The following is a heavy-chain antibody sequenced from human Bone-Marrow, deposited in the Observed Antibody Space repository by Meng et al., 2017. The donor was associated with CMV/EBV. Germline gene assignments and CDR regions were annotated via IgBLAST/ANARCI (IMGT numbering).Heavy chain of an antibody. V-gene: IGHV3-21*01. CDR3: ARGYSSSSFDY. Sequence: GEFLKISCAASGFTFSSYSMNWVRQAPGKGLEWVSSISSSSSYIYYADSVKGRFTISRDNAKNSLYLQMNSLRAEDTAVYYCARGYSSSSFDYWGQGTLVTGSS. CDR2: ISSSSSYI. CDR1: GFTFSSYS. J-gene: IGHJ4*02. D-gene: IGHD6-6*01.